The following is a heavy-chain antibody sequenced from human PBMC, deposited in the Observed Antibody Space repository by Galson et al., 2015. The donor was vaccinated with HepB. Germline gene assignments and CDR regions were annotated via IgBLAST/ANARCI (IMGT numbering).Heavy chain of an antibody. V-gene: IGHV3-13*01. CDR1: GFTFSSYD. CDR3: ARESRAHSTGFDAFDI. D-gene: IGHD2-8*02. J-gene: IGHJ3*02. Sequence: SLRLSCAASGFTFSSYDMHWVRQATGKGLEWVSAIGLADDTYYSGSVKGRFTISRENAKDSLSLQMTSLRAGDTAVYYCARESRAHSTGFDAFDIWGQGTLVTVSA. CDR2: IGLADDT.